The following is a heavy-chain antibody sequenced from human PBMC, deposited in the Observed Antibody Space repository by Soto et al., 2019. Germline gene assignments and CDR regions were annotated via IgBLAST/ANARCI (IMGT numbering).Heavy chain of an antibody. V-gene: IGHV3-21*01. CDR3: ARDIHGYDDAFDI. D-gene: IGHD5-12*01. CDR2: ISSSSSYI. CDR1: GFTFSSYS. Sequence: GGSLRLSCAASGFTFSSYSMNWVRQAPGKGLEWVSSISSSSSYIYYADSVKGRFTISRDNAKNSLYLQMNSLRAEDTAVYYCARDIHGYDDAFDIWGQGTMVTVSS. J-gene: IGHJ3*02.